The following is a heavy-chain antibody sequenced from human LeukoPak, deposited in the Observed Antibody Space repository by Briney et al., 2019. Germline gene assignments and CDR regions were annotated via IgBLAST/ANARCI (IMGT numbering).Heavy chain of an antibody. V-gene: IGHV5-51*01. Sequence: RGESLKVSCKGSGYSFTSYWIGWVRQMPGKGLEWMGIIYPDDSDTRYSPSFQGQVTISADKSISTAYLQWSSLKASDTAMYYCARTTHSSGWYWMQDYWGQGTLVTVSS. CDR3: ARTTHSSGWYWMQDY. CDR1: GYSFTSYW. J-gene: IGHJ4*02. D-gene: IGHD6-19*01. CDR2: IYPDDSDT.